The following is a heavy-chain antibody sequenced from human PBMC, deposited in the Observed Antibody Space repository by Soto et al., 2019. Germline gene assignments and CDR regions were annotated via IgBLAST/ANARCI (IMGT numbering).Heavy chain of an antibody. CDR1: GGSINSYY. J-gene: IGHJ4*02. V-gene: IGHV4-4*07. CDR3: ARGFGSSWYYFDY. D-gene: IGHD2-2*01. Sequence: SSETLSLTCTVSGGSINSYYWTWIRQPAGKGLEWIGRIYTSGSTNYNPSLKSRVTMSVDTSKNQFSLKLTSVTAADTAVYYCARGFGSSWYYFDYWGQGTQVTVSS. CDR2: IYTSGST.